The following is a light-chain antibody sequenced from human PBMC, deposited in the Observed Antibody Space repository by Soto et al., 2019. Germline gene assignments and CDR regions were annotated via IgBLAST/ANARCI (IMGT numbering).Light chain of an antibody. CDR3: TSYTTSDTQV. CDR2: EVS. Sequence: QSALTQPASVSGSPGQSITISCTGTSSDVGGYNYVSWYQHHPGKAPKLMIYEVSNRPSGVSNRFSGFKSGNTASLTISWLKADDEAAYYCTSYTTSDTQVFGGGTKLTVL. V-gene: IGLV2-14*01. J-gene: IGLJ3*02. CDR1: SSDVGGYNY.